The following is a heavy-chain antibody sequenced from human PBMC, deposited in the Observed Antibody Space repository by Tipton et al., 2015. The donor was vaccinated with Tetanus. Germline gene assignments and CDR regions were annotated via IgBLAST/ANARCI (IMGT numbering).Heavy chain of an antibody. D-gene: IGHD5-12*01. CDR3: ARPGVGGYTGYYFDF. J-gene: IGHJ4*02. CDR1: GGSLRTSDYY. Sequence: TLSLTCIVSGGSLRTSDYYGAWVRQSPGKGLEWIGSVSYSGRTYYNPSLKSRVTISVDTSKNQFSLKLDSVTAADAAVYYCARPGVGGYTGYYFDFWGQGTVVTVSS. CDR2: VSYSGRT. V-gene: IGHV4-39*01.